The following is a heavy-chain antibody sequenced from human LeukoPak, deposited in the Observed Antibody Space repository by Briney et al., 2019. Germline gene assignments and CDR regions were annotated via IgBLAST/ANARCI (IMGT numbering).Heavy chain of an antibody. D-gene: IGHD3-10*01. CDR1: GGSINNFY. CDR3: ARESRIRGVSFRESHYFYYYGTDV. CDR2: IYATGDT. Sequence: SETLSLTCTVSGGSINNFYWTWIRQPAGRGLEWIGRIYATGDTNYNPSLKSRLTLSVDTSKNQFSLRLRSVTAADTAVYFCARESRIRGVSFRESHYFYYYGTDVWGQGTSVIVSS. J-gene: IGHJ6*02. V-gene: IGHV4-4*07.